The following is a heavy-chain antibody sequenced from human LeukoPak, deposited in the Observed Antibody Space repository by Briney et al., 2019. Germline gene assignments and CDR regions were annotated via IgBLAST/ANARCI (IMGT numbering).Heavy chain of an antibody. J-gene: IGHJ4*02. CDR3: ARDMGRAWYGPPDY. V-gene: IGHV3-33*01. Sequence: GGSLRLSCAASGFIFSNYGMHWVRQAPGKRLEWVAVIWNDGSETFHADSVKGRFRIARDNSKNTLYLQMDSLRAEDTAVYFCARDMGRAWYGPPDYWGQGTLVTVSS. CDR1: GFIFSNYG. D-gene: IGHD6-13*01. CDR2: IWNDGSET.